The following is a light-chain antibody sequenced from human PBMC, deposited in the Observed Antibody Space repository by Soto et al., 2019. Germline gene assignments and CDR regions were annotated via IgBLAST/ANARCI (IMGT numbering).Light chain of an antibody. CDR2: NAS. CDR3: QQTYSDIS. J-gene: IGKJ4*01. Sequence: DIQLTQYPSSLSASVGDTVTITCRASQTISTYLLWYHQKPGSAPNLLIYNASTLHSGVPSKFSGSGSGTDFTLTISGLQPEDFATYHCQQTYSDISFGGGTKVE. CDR1: QTISTY. V-gene: IGKV1-39*01.